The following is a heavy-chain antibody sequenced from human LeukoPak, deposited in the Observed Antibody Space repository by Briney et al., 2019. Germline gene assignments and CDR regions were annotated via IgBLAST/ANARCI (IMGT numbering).Heavy chain of an antibody. J-gene: IGHJ6*02. CDR2: IRSKAYGGTT. CDR3: TRDRDNRYCSGGSCPSIYYYYYGMDV. CDR1: GFTFGDYA. Sequence: GGSLRLSCTASGFTFGDYAMSWFRRAPGKGLEWVGFIRSKAYGGTTEYAASVKGRFTISRDDSKSIAYLQMNSLKTEDTAVYYCTRDRDNRYCSGGSCPSIYYYYYGMDVWGQGTTVTVSS. V-gene: IGHV3-49*03. D-gene: IGHD2-15*01.